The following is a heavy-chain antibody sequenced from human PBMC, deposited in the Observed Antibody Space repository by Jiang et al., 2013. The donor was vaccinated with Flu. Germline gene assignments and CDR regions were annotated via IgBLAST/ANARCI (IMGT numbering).Heavy chain of an antibody. Sequence: SQTLSLTCDIFGDSVSTNSAAWNWVRQSPSRGLEWLGRTYHRSKWYNEYAVSVKSRITINPDTSKNQFSLQLNSVTPEDTAVYYCVRERDSYGPGFEIWGQGTSGQRLF. D-gene: IGHD5-18*01. V-gene: IGHV6-1*01. CDR1: GDSVSTNSAA. CDR2: TYHRSKWYN. J-gene: IGHJ3*02. CDR3: VRERDSYGPGFEI.